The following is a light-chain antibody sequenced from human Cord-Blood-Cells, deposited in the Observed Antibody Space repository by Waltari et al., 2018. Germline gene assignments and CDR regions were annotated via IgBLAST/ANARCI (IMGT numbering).Light chain of an antibody. CDR2: EVS. CDR1: SSAVGGSNY. J-gene: IGLJ1*01. CDR3: SSYTSSSTYV. V-gene: IGLV2-14*01. Sequence: QSALTQPASVSGSPGQSITISRTGTSSAVGGSNYVSWYQQHPGKAPKLMIYEVSKRPSGVSNRFSGSKSGNTASLTISGLQAEDEADYYCSSYTSSSTYVFGTGTKVTVL.